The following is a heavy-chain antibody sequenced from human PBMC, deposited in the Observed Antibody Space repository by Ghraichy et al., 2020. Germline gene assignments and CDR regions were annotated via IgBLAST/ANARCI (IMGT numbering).Heavy chain of an antibody. CDR1: EFIFSSYW. V-gene: IGHV3-7*03. Sequence: GGSLRLSCAASEFIFSSYWMSWVRQAPGKGLEWVANIKQDGSEKYYVDSVKGRFTISRDNAKNSLYLQMNSLRAEDTALYYCAKITFLAFDIWGQGTMVTVSS. D-gene: IGHD5-24*01. CDR2: IKQDGSEK. CDR3: AKITFLAFDI. J-gene: IGHJ3*02.